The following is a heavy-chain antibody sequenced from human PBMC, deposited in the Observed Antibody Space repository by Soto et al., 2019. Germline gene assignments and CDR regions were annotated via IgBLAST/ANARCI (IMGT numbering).Heavy chain of an antibody. CDR3: AKSLVRGVILIGY. D-gene: IGHD3-10*01. CDR2: ISSSSSTI. V-gene: IGHV3-48*01. J-gene: IGHJ4*02. Sequence: PGGSLSLSCAASGFPFSSYSMNWVRQAPGKGLEWVSYISSSSSTIYYADSVKGRFTISRDNSKNTLYLQMNSLRAEDTAVYYCAKSLVRGVILIGYWGQGTLVTVSS. CDR1: GFPFSSYS.